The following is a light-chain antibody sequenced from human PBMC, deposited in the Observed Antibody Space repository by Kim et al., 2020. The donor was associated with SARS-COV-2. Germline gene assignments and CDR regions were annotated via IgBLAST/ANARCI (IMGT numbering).Light chain of an antibody. Sequence: SYELTQPLSVSVALGQTARITCGGNNSGSKNVHWYQQKPGQAHVLVIYRDSNRPSGIPERFSGSNSGNTATLTISRAQPGDEADYYCQVRDSSDVGFGGG. J-gene: IGLJ2*01. CDR3: QVRDSSDVG. CDR1: NSGSKN. V-gene: IGLV3-9*01. CDR2: RDS.